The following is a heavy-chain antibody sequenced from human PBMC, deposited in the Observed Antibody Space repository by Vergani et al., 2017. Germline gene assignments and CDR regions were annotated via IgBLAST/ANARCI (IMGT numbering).Heavy chain of an antibody. V-gene: IGHV3-9*01. CDR3: AKDHYDFWSGYPNLSPFDL. D-gene: IGHD3-3*01. J-gene: IGHJ2*01. CDR1: GFTFDDYA. Sequence: EVQLVASGGGLVQPGRSLRLFCAASGFTFDDYAMHWVRQAPGKGLDWVSGISWKSGSIGYADYVKGRFTISRDNANNSLYPQMNSLRAEDTALYYCAKDHYDFWSGYPNLSPFDLWGRGTLVTVSS. CDR2: ISWKSGSI.